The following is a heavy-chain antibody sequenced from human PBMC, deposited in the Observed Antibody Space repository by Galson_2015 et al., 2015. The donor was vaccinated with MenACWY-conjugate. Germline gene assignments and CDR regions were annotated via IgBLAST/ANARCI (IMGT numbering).Heavy chain of an antibody. D-gene: IGHD3-22*01. Sequence: SLRLSCAASGFTFSSYSMNWVRQAPGKGLEWVSYISSSSSTIYYADSVKGRFTISRDNAKNSLYLQMNSLRAEDTAVYYCARRKYYYDGSGPVYGMDVWGQGTTVTVSS. V-gene: IGHV3-48*04. CDR1: GFTFSSYS. CDR2: ISSSSSTI. CDR3: ARRKYYYDGSGPVYGMDV. J-gene: IGHJ6*02.